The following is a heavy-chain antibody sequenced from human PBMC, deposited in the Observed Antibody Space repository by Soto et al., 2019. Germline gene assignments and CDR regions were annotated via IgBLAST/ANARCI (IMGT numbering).Heavy chain of an antibody. CDR2: VSWDDDE. J-gene: IGHJ1*01. D-gene: IGHD2-2*03. CDR1: GFSLSTSGVG. CDR3: AHSNWIIDFQY. Sequence: QITLKESGPTLVKPTQTLTLTCTFSGFSLSTSGVGVGWIRQSPGKALEWLALVSWDDDERYSPSLKSRLTITKDTSKNQVVLTMTNMDPVDTATYYSAHSNWIIDFQYWGQGTLVTVSS. V-gene: IGHV2-5*02.